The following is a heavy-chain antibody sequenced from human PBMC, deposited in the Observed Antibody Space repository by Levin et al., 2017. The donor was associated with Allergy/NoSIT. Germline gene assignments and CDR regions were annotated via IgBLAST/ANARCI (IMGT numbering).Heavy chain of an antibody. CDR1: GGSISSGSYY. V-gene: IGHV4-61*02. J-gene: IGHJ6*03. CDR2: IYTSGST. D-gene: IGHD6-19*01. CDR3: ARAVAVTYYYYFMDV. Sequence: SETLSLTCTVSGGSISSGSYYWSWIRQPAGKGLEWIGRIYTSGSTNYNPSLKSRVTISVDTSKNQFSLKLSSVTAADTAVYYCARAVAVTYYYYFMDVWGKGTTVTVSS.